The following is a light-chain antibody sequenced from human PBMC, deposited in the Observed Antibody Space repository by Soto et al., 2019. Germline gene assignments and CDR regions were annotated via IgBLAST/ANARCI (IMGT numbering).Light chain of an antibody. CDR3: QQYGSSPT. V-gene: IGKV3-20*01. CDR2: GAS. CDR1: QSVSNNY. Sequence: EIVLTHSPVTLSLSPGERATLSCRASQSVSNNYLAWYQQKPGQAPRLLIYGASNRATGIPDRFSGSGSGTDFTLTISRLEPEDFAVYYCQQYGSSPTFGQGTRLEI. J-gene: IGKJ5*01.